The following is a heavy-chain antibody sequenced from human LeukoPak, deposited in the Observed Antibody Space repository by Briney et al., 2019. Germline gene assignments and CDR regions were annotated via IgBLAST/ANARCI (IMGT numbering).Heavy chain of an antibody. Sequence: GGSLRLSCAASGFTVSSNYMSWVRQAPGKGLEWVSVIYSGGSIYYADSVKGRFTISRDNSKNTLYLQMNSLRAEDTAVYYCASHCSSTSCRLDYYYMDVWGRGTTVTVSS. CDR1: GFTVSSNY. CDR2: IYSGGSI. J-gene: IGHJ6*03. D-gene: IGHD2-2*01. CDR3: ASHCSSTSCRLDYYYMDV. V-gene: IGHV3-53*01.